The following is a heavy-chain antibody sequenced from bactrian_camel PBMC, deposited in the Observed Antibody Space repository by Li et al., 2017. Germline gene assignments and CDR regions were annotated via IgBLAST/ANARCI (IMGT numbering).Heavy chain of an antibody. CDR3: SADERRKTLPGPAFFLDRGEVADFGY. CDR2: IDTGDGST. V-gene: IGHV3S31*01. D-gene: IGHD1*01. J-gene: IGHJ6*01. CDR1: GYTFNTY. Sequence: DVQLVESGGGSALAGGSVRLSCAASGYTFNTYSWFRQAPGQEREGDAAIDTGDGSTYYLNSVEGRFTISHDNAKNTLYLQMNNLKPEDTAMYYCSADERRKTLPGPAFFLDRGEVADFGYWGQGTQVTVS.